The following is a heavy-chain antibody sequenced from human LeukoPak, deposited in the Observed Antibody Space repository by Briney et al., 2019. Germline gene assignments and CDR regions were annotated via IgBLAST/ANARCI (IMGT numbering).Heavy chain of an antibody. J-gene: IGHJ4*02. Sequence: GGSLRLSRAASGFIFSSYCMSWVRQAPGKGLEWVANIKQDGSEKYYVDSVRGRFTISRDNAKNSLYLQMDSLRAEDTAIYYCARYNSGWNDYWGQGTLVTVSS. V-gene: IGHV3-7*02. D-gene: IGHD6-19*01. CDR2: IKQDGSEK. CDR3: ARYNSGWNDY. CDR1: GFIFSSYC.